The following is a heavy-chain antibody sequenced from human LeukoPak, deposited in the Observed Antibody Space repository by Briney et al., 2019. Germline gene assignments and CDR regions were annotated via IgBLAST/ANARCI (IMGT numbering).Heavy chain of an antibody. CDR2: IRNDGST. CDR3: VRGGGWLPK. J-gene: IGHJ4*02. Sequence: SETLSFTCAVYGGSCSYYYWRWLRQPPGKGLEWGGIIRNDGSTSYNPSLESRVTISVDTSNTTFSLQWTSVTAADTDVYYCVRGGGWLPKWAQGTLVTVSS. CDR1: GGSCSYYY. D-gene: IGHD5-12*01. V-gene: IGHV4-34*01.